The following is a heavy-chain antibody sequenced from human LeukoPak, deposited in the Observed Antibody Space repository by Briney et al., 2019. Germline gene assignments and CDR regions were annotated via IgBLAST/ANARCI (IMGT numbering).Heavy chain of an antibody. D-gene: IGHD2-2*01. V-gene: IGHV1-18*01. CDR2: ISAYNGNT. CDR1: GYTFTSYA. Sequence: ASVKVSCKASGYTFTSYAMNWVRQAPGQGLEWMGWISAYNGNTNYAQKVQGRVTMTSDTSTSTAYMELRSLRSDDTAVYYCARDQGVVVVPAAIVHWGQGTLVTVSS. CDR3: ARDQGVVVVPAAIVH. J-gene: IGHJ5*02.